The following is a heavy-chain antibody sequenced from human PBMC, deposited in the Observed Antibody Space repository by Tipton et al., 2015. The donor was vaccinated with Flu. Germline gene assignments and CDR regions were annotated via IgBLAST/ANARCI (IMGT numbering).Heavy chain of an antibody. D-gene: IGHD3-16*01. CDR2: IFTSGST. CDR3: ARVALGPSGTEVPGWVDS. J-gene: IGHJ5*01. V-gene: IGHV4-4*07. CDR1: GGSITYSY. Sequence: TLSLTCTISGGSITYSYWSWIRQPAGQGLEWIGRIFTSGSTIDNPSLRGRVPLSMDVSKRQFSLKLTSVTAADTAIYYCARVALGPSGTEVPGWVDSWGPGTLVTVSS.